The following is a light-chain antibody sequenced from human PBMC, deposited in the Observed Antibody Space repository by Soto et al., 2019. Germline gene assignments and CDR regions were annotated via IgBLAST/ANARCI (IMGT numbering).Light chain of an antibody. CDR3: QSYDSSLSALYV. CDR1: RSNIGAGYE. J-gene: IGLJ1*01. CDR2: GNN. Sequence: QAVVTQPPSVSGAPGQRVTISCTGSRSNIGAGYEVHWYQQLPGTAPKLLIYGNNNRPSGVPDRLSGSKSGTSASLAITGLQAEDEADYYCQSYDSSLSALYVFGTGTKLTVL. V-gene: IGLV1-40*01.